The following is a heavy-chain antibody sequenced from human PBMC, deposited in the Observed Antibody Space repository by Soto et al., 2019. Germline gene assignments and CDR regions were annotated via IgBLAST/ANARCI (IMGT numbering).Heavy chain of an antibody. CDR2: IIPKLGIT. Sequence: VQLVQSGAEVKRPGSSVKVSCKAPVGTFSDYNIAWVRQARGQGLEWMGRIIPKLGITNYAHKFQDRVRITADKATSTAYMELTSLRYEDTAVYVCARVEGTRTTNCYHYMDVWGEGTSVTVS. CDR3: ARVEGTRTTNCYHYMDV. CDR1: VGTFSDYN. V-gene: IGHV1-69*02. J-gene: IGHJ6*03. D-gene: IGHD2-8*01.